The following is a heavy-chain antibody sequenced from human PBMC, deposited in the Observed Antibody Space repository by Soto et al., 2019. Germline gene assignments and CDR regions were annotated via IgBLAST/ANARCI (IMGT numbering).Heavy chain of an antibody. CDR2: INHSGST. Sequence: PSETLSLTCAVYGGSFSGYYWSWVRQPPGKGLEWIGEINHSGSTNHNPSLKSRVTISVDTSKNQFSLKLSSVTAADTAVYYCARPVGNYYFDYWGQGTLVTVSS. D-gene: IGHD1-26*01. J-gene: IGHJ4*02. V-gene: IGHV4-34*01. CDR1: GGSFSGYY. CDR3: ARPVGNYYFDY.